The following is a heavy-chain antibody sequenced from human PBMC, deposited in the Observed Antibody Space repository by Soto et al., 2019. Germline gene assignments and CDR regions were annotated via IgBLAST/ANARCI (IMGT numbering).Heavy chain of an antibody. CDR2: IYYSGST. J-gene: IGHJ5*01. CDR3: TGGPPNWGFDS. V-gene: IGHV4-39*03. D-gene: IGHD7-27*01. CDR1: GGSISSSSFQ. Sequence: PSETLSLTCTVSGGSISSSSFQWGWIRQPPGKGLEWIGSIYYSGSTYYSPSLKIRVTMTRSTSISTAYMELSSLTSEDTAVYYCTGGPPNWGFDSWGQGTPVTVSS.